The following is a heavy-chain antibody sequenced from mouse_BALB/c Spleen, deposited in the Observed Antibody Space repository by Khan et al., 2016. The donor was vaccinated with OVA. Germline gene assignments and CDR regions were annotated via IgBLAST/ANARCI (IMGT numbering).Heavy chain of an antibody. V-gene: IGHV9-3-1*01. CDR1: GYTFTNYV. J-gene: IGHJ2*01. CDR3: TRFHGGY. CDR2: INTYTGET. Sequence: QIQLVQSGPELKKPGETVKISCKASGYTFTNYVMNWVKQSPRKGLKWMGWINTYTGETTYADDFKGRFAFSLETSASTAYLQINSLKNEDTATYFCTRFHGGYWGQGTTLTVSS.